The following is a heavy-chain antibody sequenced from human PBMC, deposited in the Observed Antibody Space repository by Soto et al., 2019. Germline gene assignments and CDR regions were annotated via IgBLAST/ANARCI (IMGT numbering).Heavy chain of an antibody. J-gene: IGHJ4*02. CDR3: AKGRVGAPFDY. D-gene: IGHD1-26*01. Sequence: DGSLRLSCAAGGLTFSSYAMSWVRQARAKGREWVSAISGSGGSTYYADSWKGRFSISRDNSNNPLYRQMNSLRADDTAVYYCAKGRVGAPFDYWGQGTLVTVAS. CDR2: ISGSGGST. CDR1: GLTFSSYA. V-gene: IGHV3-23*01.